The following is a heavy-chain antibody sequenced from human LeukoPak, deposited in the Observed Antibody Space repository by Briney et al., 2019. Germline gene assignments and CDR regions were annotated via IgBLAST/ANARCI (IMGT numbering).Heavy chain of an antibody. Sequence: GASVKVSCKASGYTFTSYDINWVRQATGQGLEWMGWMNPNSGNTGYAQKFQGRVTMTRNTSISTAYMELSSLRSEDTAVYYCAKVDIVATMQAFDIWGQGTMDTVSS. CDR2: MNPNSGNT. D-gene: IGHD5-12*01. V-gene: IGHV1-8*01. CDR1: GYTFTSYD. CDR3: AKVDIVATMQAFDI. J-gene: IGHJ3*02.